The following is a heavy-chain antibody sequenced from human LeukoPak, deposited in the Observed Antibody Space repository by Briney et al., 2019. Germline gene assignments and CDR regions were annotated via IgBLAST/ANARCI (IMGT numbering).Heavy chain of an antibody. CDR1: GFTFSSYG. D-gene: IGHD1-14*01. CDR3: AKGGEPYNWFDP. Sequence: PTGGSLRLSCAASGFTFSSYGMSWVRQAPGKGLEWVSAISGSGSSTYYADSVQGPFSISRDNSKNTLYPQMNSLRAEDTAVYYCAKGGEPYNWFDPWGQGTLVTASS. J-gene: IGHJ5*02. CDR2: ISGSGSST. V-gene: IGHV3-23*01.